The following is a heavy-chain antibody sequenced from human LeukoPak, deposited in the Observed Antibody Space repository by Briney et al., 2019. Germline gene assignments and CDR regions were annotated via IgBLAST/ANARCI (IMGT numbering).Heavy chain of an antibody. CDR2: ISSSSSYI. CDR3: ARDTGYYDSSGYYYV. Sequence: GGSLRLSCAASGFTFSSYSMNWVRQAPGKGLEWVSSISSSSSYIYYADSVKGRFTISRDNAKNSLYLQMNSLRAEDTAVYYCARDTGYYDSSGYYYVWGQGTLATVSS. V-gene: IGHV3-21*01. J-gene: IGHJ4*02. CDR1: GFTFSSYS. D-gene: IGHD3-22*01.